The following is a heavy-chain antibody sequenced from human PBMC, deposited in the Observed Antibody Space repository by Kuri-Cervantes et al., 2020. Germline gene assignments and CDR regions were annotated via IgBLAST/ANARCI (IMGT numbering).Heavy chain of an antibody. J-gene: IGHJ6*02. V-gene: IGHV3-30-3*01. CDR2: ISYDGSNK. Sequence: GGSLRLSCAASGFTFSSYAMHWVRQAPGKGLEWVAVISYDGSNKYYADSVKGRFTISRDNSKNTLYLQMNSLRAEDTAVYYCARGRFSSGWYVGYYYYGMDVWGQGTTVTVSS. CDR3: ARGRFSSGWYVGYYYYGMDV. D-gene: IGHD6-19*01. CDR1: GFTFSSYA.